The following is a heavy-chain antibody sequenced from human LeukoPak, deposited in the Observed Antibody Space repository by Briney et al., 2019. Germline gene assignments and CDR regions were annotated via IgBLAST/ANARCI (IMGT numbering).Heavy chain of an antibody. Sequence: SETLSLTCTVSGGSVSSGSYYWSWIRQPPGKGLEWTGYIYYSGSTNYNPSLKSRVTISVDTSKNQFSLKLSSVTAADTAVYYCARDLVGAKTAFDIWGQGTMVTVSS. J-gene: IGHJ3*02. CDR1: GGSVSSGSYY. CDR2: IYYSGST. CDR3: ARDLVGAKTAFDI. D-gene: IGHD1-26*01. V-gene: IGHV4-61*01.